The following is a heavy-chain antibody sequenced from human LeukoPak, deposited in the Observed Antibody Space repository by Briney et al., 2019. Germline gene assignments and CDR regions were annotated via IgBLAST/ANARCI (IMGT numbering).Heavy chain of an antibody. CDR3: ASQMLEWYGLDV. D-gene: IGHD3-3*01. CDR1: GRSFSTYH. V-gene: IGHV4-34*01. Sequence: SETLSLTCAVSGRSFSTYHWSWIRQSPGKGLEWIGEVKISAITNYNPSLESRVTISVDTSKNQFSLNLRSVTVADAAIYYCASQMLEWYGLDVWGQGTTVTVSS. CDR2: VKISAIT. J-gene: IGHJ6*02.